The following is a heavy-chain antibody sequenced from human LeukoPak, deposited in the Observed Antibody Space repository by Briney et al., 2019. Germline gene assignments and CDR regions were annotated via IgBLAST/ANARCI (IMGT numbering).Heavy chain of an antibody. CDR1: GFTFSSYS. J-gene: IGHJ6*03. CDR2: ISSSSSYI. CDR3: ASHPPPSAYDFWSGYYSEGYYYYYYYMDV. Sequence: GGSLRLSCAASGFTFSSYSMNWVRQAPGKGLEWVSSISSSSSYIYYADSVKGRFTISRDNAKNSLYLQMNSLRAEDTDVYYCASHPPPSAYDFWSGYYSEGYYYYYYYMDVWGEGTTVTVSS. V-gene: IGHV3-21*01. D-gene: IGHD3-3*01.